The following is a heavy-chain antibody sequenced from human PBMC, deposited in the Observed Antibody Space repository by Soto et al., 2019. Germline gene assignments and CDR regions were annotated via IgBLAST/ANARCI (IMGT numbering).Heavy chain of an antibody. D-gene: IGHD3-22*01. CDR2: IWYDGSNK. CDR3: GGDLSSGYFCSSPYFQH. CDR1: GFTFSSYG. V-gene: IGHV3-33*01. J-gene: IGHJ1*01. Sequence: QVQLVESGGGVVQPGRSLRLSCAASGFTFSSYGMHWVRQAPGKGLDWVALIWYDGSNKFYADSVKGRFTISRDNSKNPLYLQMNSLRAEDTAVYCCGGDLSSGYFCSSPYFQHWGHGALVTVSS.